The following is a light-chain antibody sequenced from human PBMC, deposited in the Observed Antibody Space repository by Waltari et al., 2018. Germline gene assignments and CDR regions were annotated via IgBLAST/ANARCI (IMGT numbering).Light chain of an antibody. J-gene: IGKJ5*01. CDR3: QQYNRWPPIT. Sequence: EIVMTQSPATLSVSPGETATLSCRASQSVSSNVAWYQKKPGQAPRLLIYDASTRATSIPAKFRGSGSGTEFTLTINSLQSEDFAVYYCQQYNRWPPITFGHGTRLEIK. CDR2: DAS. V-gene: IGKV3-15*01. CDR1: QSVSSN.